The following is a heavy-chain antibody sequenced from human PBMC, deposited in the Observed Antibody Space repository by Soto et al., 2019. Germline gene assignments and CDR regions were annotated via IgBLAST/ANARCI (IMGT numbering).Heavy chain of an antibody. CDR1: GFSFRTYA. CDR2: VSYDGSTR. D-gene: IGHD3-16*01. CDR3: ARDEYKYDLGAVDC. Sequence: QVQLLESGGGVVQPGRSLRLSCVASGFSFRTYAMLWVRQAPGKGLEWVAVVSYDGSTRFYADTVTGRVTISRDNSKSTLYLDINSLSIEDTAVYCCARDEYKYDLGAVDCWGRGAVVAVSS. J-gene: IGHJ4*02. V-gene: IGHV3-30-3*01.